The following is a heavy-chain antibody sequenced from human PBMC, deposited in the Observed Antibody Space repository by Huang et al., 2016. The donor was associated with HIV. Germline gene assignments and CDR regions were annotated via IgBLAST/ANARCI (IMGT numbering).Heavy chain of an antibody. J-gene: IGHJ6*03. V-gene: IGHV2-5*02. CDR3: AHIGRLGNYYMDV. Sequence: QITLKESGPTVIKPTQTLTLTCSFSGFSLNHKGLGVGWLRQTPGKALEWLVLIYWDDDKRFTPSLKNRITITKDTSKNQVVFTMTNLDPMDTGTYYCAHIGRLGNYYMDVWGNGTTVTVSS. D-gene: IGHD7-27*01. CDR2: IYWDDDK. CDR1: GFSLNHKGLG.